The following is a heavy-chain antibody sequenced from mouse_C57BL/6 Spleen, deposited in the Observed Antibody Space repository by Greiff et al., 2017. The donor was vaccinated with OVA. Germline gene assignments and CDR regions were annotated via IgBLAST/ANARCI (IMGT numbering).Heavy chain of an antibody. Sequence: EVKLQESGPGLVKPSQSLSLTCSVTGYSITSGYYWNWIRQFPGNKLEWMGYISYDGSNNYNPSLKNRISITRDTSKNQFFLKLNSVTTEDTATYYCARVDYSNYPWYFDVWGTGTTVTVSS. J-gene: IGHJ1*03. CDR2: ISYDGSN. V-gene: IGHV3-6*01. CDR1: GYSITSGYY. D-gene: IGHD2-5*01. CDR3: ARVDYSNYPWYFDV.